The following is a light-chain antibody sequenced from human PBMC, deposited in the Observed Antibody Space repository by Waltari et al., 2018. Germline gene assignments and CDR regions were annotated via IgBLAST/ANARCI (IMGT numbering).Light chain of an antibody. CDR1: NSDIGTYDW. CDR3: SAYLRSSAPVV. CDR2: DAG. V-gene: IGLV2-14*03. J-gene: IGLJ2*01. Sequence: QSALTQPASVYGSPGQSITISCTGSNSDIGTYDWVSWYQQHPGEAPKLMIYDAGQRRAGVSDRFSGSRSGKTASLTFSGLQAEDEADDYCSAYLRSSAPVVFGGGTKLTVL.